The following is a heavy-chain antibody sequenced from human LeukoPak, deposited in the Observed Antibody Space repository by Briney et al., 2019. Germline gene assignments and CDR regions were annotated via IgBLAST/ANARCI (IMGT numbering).Heavy chain of an antibody. D-gene: IGHD2-2*01. CDR3: ARVGRYCSSTSCLISYYYYYMDV. V-gene: IGHV4-61*02. Sequence: SETLSLICTVSGGSISSGSYYWSWIRQPAGKGLEWIGRIYTSGSTNYNPSLKSRVTISVDTSKSQFSLKLSSVTAADTAVYYCARVGRYCSSTSCLISYYYYYMDVWGKGTTVTVSS. CDR1: GGSISSGSYY. J-gene: IGHJ6*03. CDR2: IYTSGST.